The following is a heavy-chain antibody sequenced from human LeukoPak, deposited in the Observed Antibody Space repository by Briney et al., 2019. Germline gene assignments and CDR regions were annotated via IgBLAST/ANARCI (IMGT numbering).Heavy chain of an antibody. CDR1: GGSFSGYY. Sequence: SETLSLTCAVYGGSFSGYYWSWIRQPPGKGLEWIGYIYYSGSTNYNPSLKSRVTISVDTSKNQFSLKLSSVTAADTAVYYCARHPYCSGGSCYGNWFDPWGQGTLVTVSS. V-gene: IGHV4-59*08. D-gene: IGHD2-15*01. CDR2: IYYSGST. J-gene: IGHJ5*02. CDR3: ARHPYCSGGSCYGNWFDP.